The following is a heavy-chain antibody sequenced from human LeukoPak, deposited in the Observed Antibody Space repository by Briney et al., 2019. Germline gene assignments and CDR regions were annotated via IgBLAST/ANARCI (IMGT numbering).Heavy chain of an antibody. J-gene: IGHJ4*02. V-gene: IGHV4-4*02. D-gene: IGHD3-10*01. CDR1: GGSISSTNW. CDR2: IYHSGST. Sequence: SETLSLTCAVSGGSISSTNWWSWVRQPPGKGLEWIGEIYHSGSTNYNPSLKSRVTISVDKSKNQFSLKLKSVAAADTAVYYCARVSLVSMVRGVHFDYWGQGTLVTVSS. CDR3: ARVSLVSMVRGVHFDY.